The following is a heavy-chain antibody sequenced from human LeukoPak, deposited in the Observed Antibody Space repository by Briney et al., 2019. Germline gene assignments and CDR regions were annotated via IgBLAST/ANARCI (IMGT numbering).Heavy chain of an antibody. Sequence: ASVKVSCKASGGTFSSYAISWVRQAPGQGLEWMGGIIPIFGTANYAQKFQGRVTITADESTSTAYMELSSLRSEDTAVYYCASETDGYSYGYGYFDYWGQGTLVTVSS. CDR2: IIPIFGTA. CDR1: GGTFSSYA. CDR3: ASETDGYSYGYGYFDY. V-gene: IGHV1-69*13. J-gene: IGHJ4*02. D-gene: IGHD5-18*01.